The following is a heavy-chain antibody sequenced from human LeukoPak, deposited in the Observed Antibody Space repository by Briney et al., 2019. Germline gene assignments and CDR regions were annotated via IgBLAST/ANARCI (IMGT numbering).Heavy chain of an antibody. CDR1: GYTFTGYY. CDR2: INPKSGDI. D-gene: IGHD6-19*01. J-gene: IGHJ3*02. V-gene: IGHV1-2*02. Sequence: ASVKVSCRASGYTFTGYYIHWVRQAPGQGLEWMGWINPKSGDIKYAPKFQGRVTMTRDTSISTAYLGLTRLRSDDSAVYYCGRDRALAGTAPDAFDIWGEGTMVIVSS. CDR3: GRDRALAGTAPDAFDI.